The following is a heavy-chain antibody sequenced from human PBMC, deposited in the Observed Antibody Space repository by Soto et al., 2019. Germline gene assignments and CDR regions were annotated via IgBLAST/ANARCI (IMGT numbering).Heavy chain of an antibody. CDR3: ARKGDGYKNWYFDL. CDR2: IFYSGST. J-gene: IGHJ2*01. D-gene: IGHD5-12*01. CDR1: NYSISSSDW. Sequence: QVQLQESGPGLEKPSDTLSLTCAVSNYSISSSDWWGWIRQPPGKGLEWIGYIFYSGSTYYNPSLKSRVTMSLDTSKNQFSLKLSSVTAVDTAVYYCARKGDGYKNWYFDLWGRGTLVSVSS. V-gene: IGHV4-28*01.